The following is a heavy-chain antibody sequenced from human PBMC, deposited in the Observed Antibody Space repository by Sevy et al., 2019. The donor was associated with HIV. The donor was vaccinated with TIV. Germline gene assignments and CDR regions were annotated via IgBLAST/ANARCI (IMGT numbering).Heavy chain of an antibody. J-gene: IGHJ4*02. Sequence: GGSLRLSCAISGFTVNDKYIIWVRQAPGKGLEWVSVIFSSGSTYYADSAKGRFTISRDNSKNTMDLQMNIVRAEDTAFYYFVSLFLSYRSGWSYFDYWGQGTLVTVSS. CDR2: IFSSGST. CDR1: GFTVNDKY. CDR3: VSLFLSYRSGWSYFDY. D-gene: IGHD6-19*01. V-gene: IGHV3-66*02.